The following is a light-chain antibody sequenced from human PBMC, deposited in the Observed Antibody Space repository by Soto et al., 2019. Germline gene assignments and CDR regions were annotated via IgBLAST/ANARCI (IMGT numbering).Light chain of an antibody. J-gene: IGLJ1*01. Sequence: QSVLTQPPSASGTPGQRVTISCSGSSSNIGSNSVNWYQQLPGTAPKLLIYSNNQRPSGVPDRFSGSKSGTSASLAISGLQSGDEADYYCAAWDDSLNGYVFGTGTKVTFL. CDR1: SSNIGSNS. CDR2: SNN. V-gene: IGLV1-44*01. CDR3: AAWDDSLNGYV.